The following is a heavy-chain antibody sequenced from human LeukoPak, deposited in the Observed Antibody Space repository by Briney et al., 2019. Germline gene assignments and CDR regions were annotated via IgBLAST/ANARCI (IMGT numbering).Heavy chain of an antibody. Sequence: GGSLRLSCAASGFIFNSHAIHWVRQAPGKGLDWVAFISYDGSIKYYADSVKGRFTISRDNSKNTLSLQMNSLRTEDTAVYYCARDLSTYYSIDYWGQGTLVTVSS. J-gene: IGHJ4*02. V-gene: IGHV3-30-3*01. D-gene: IGHD2/OR15-2a*01. CDR3: ARDLSTYYSIDY. CDR2: ISYDGSIK. CDR1: GFIFNSHA.